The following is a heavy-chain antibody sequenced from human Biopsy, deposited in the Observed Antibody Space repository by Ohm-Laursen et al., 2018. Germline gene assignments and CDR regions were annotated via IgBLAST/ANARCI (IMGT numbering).Heavy chain of an antibody. V-gene: IGHV1-69*01. J-gene: IGHJ5*02. CDR2: IIPIPNVA. CDR3: ARGEGSSWFDP. D-gene: IGHD1-26*01. Sequence: SSVKVSCKPSGDSFTSYDIGWVRQAPGQGLEWMGGIIPIPNVATYAQKFQGRITITADESTSTAYMELSSLTSDDTAVYFCARGEGSSWFDPWGHGTLVTVSS. CDR1: GDSFTSYD.